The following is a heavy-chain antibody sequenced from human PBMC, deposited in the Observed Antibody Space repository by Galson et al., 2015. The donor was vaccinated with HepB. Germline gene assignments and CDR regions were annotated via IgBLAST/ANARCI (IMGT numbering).Heavy chain of an antibody. Sequence: SLRLSCAASGFTFSISAMSWVRQAPGTGLEWVSSINTSDGVTSYADSVKGRFAVSRDNSKNTLSLQMDRLRVDDTAIYYCASGGWSKFDSWGQGTLVTVSS. CDR1: GFTFSISA. CDR3: ASGGWSKFDS. J-gene: IGHJ4*02. V-gene: IGHV3-23*01. CDR2: INTSDGVT. D-gene: IGHD6-19*01.